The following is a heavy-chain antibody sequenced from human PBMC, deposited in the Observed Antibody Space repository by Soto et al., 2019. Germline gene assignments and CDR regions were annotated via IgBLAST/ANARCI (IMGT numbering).Heavy chain of an antibody. J-gene: IGHJ5*01. CDR1: GGSFSGYY. CDR3: VRGVLVVVAARFDS. CDR2: INHSGST. D-gene: IGHD2-15*01. V-gene: IGHV4-34*01. Sequence: PSETLSLTCAVYGGSFSGYYWSWIRQPPGKGLEWIGEINHSGSTNYNPSLKSRVTISVDTSKNQFSLKLSSVTAADTAVYYCVRGVLVVVAARFDSWGQGTLVTVSS.